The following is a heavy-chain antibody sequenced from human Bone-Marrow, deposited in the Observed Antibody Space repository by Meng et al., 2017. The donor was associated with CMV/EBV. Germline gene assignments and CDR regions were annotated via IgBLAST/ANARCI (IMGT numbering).Heavy chain of an antibody. V-gene: IGHV1-2*02. J-gene: IGHJ4*02. D-gene: IGHD6-13*01. CDR2: INPNSGGT. CDR1: GYTFTGYY. CDR3: ARDRGTAAAGTWYY. Sequence: ASVKVSCKASGYTFTGYYMHWVRQAPGQGLEWMGWINPNSGGTNYAQKFQGRVTMTRDTSISTAYMELSSLRSEDTAVYYCARDRGTAAAGTWYYWGQGKLVNVAS.